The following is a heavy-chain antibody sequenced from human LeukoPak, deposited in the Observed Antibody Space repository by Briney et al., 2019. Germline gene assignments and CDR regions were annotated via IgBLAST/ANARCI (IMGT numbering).Heavy chain of an antibody. Sequence: GGSLRLSCAASGFTFSSYSMNWVRQAPGKGLEWVSSISSSSSYIYYADSVKGRFTISRDNAKNSLYLQMNSLRAEDTAVYYCARDLGTRGYSGYDRAFDYWGQGTLVTVSS. J-gene: IGHJ4*02. V-gene: IGHV3-21*01. CDR1: GFTFSSYS. D-gene: IGHD5-12*01. CDR2: ISSSSSYI. CDR3: ARDLGTRGYSGYDRAFDY.